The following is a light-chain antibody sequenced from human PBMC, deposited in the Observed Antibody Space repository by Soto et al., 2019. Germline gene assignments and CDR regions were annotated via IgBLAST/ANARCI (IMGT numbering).Light chain of an antibody. CDR3: AAGDDSLRVRYV. J-gene: IGLJ1*01. CDR1: SSNIGSNF. Sequence: QSVLTQPPSASGTPGQRVTISCSGSSSNIGSNFVYWYQQRPGTAPRLLIYNNDQRPSGVPGRFSGSKYGTSASLAISGLRSEDESDYFFAAGDDSLRVRYVFGTGTKLTVL. V-gene: IGLV1-47*02. CDR2: NND.